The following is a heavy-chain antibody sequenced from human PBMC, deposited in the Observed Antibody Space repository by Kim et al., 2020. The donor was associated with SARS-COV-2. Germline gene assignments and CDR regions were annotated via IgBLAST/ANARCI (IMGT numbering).Heavy chain of an antibody. J-gene: IGHJ4*01. CDR3: TRASFTDCVAYY. D-gene: IGHD2-21*02. CDR1: GFTFGDYA. Sequence: GGSLRLSCTASGFTFGDYAMRWFRQAPGKGLEWVGFIRCKAYGGSSEYAVYVKGRFTIARDESKRIAHMQMNSLKTEDTAEYNSTRASFTDCVAYYWG. V-gene: IGHV3-49*03. CDR2: IRCKAYGGSS.